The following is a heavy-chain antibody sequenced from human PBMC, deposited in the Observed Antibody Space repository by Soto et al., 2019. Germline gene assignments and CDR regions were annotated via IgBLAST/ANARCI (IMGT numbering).Heavy chain of an antibody. D-gene: IGHD2-15*01. CDR2: IIPIFGTA. J-gene: IGHJ3*02. Sequence: QVQLVQSGAEVKKPGSSVKVSCKASGGTFSSYAISWVRQAPGQGLEWMGGIIPIFGTANYAQKFQGRVTTTADESTSTAYMELSSLRAEDTAVYYCARDKERCSGGSCYSPRHDAFDIWGQGTMVTVSS. V-gene: IGHV1-69*12. CDR1: GGTFSSYA. CDR3: ARDKERCSGGSCYSPRHDAFDI.